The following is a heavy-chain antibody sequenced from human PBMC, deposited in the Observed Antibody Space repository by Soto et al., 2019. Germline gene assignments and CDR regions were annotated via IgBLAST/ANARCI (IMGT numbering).Heavy chain of an antibody. CDR2: IWYDGSNK. J-gene: IGHJ4*02. Sequence: GGSLRLSCAASGFTFSSYGMHWVRQAPGKGLEWVAVIWYDGSNKYYADSVKGRFTISRDNSKNTLYLQMNSLRAEDTAVYYCARAPPPIAAAAEYWGQGTLVTSPQ. D-gene: IGHD6-13*01. CDR3: ARAPPPIAAAAEY. CDR1: GFTFSSYG. V-gene: IGHV3-33*01.